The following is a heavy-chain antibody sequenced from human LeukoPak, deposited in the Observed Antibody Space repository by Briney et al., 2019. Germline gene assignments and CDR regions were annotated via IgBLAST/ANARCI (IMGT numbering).Heavy chain of an antibody. CDR2: INPRGGST. J-gene: IGHJ3*02. CDR1: GYTFSSYY. D-gene: IGHD3-16*01. V-gene: IGHV1-46*01. Sequence: RASVKVSCKASGYTFSSYYLHWVRQAPGQGLEWMGIINPRGGSTSNAQKFQGRVSMTRDTSTSTVYMELSSLRSEDTAVYYCARDHTQVQAFYYAYEPVKAFDIWGQGTMVTVSS. CDR3: ARDHTQVQAFYYAYEPVKAFDI.